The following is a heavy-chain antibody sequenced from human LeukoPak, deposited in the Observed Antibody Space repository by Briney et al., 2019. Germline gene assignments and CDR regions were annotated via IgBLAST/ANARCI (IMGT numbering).Heavy chain of an antibody. V-gene: IGHV3-30*02. Sequence: PGGSLRLSCAASGFTFSSYTMHWVRQAPGKGLEWVAFIRYDGSNKYYADSVKGRFTISRDNSKNTLYLQMNSLRAEDTAVYYCARGCSSSWYRVSNFDAFDIWGQGTMVTVSS. D-gene: IGHD6-13*01. CDR1: GFTFSSYT. CDR2: IRYDGSNK. CDR3: ARGCSSSWYRVSNFDAFDI. J-gene: IGHJ3*02.